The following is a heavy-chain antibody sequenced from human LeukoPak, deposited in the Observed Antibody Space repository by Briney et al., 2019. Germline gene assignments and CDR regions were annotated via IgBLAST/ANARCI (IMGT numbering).Heavy chain of an antibody. J-gene: IGHJ4*02. Sequence: GGSLRLSCAASGFTFDDYGMSWVRQAPGKGLEWVSAISGSGDSTYYADSVKGRFTISRDNFKNTLYLQMNSLRAEDTAIYYCAKDREVVPNYYFDYWGQGTLVTVSS. CDR3: AKDREVVPNYYFDY. CDR1: GFTFDDYG. V-gene: IGHV3-23*01. CDR2: ISGSGDST. D-gene: IGHD2-2*01.